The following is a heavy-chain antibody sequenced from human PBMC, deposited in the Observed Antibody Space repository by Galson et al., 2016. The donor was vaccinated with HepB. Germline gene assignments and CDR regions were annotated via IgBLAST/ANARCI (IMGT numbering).Heavy chain of an antibody. J-gene: IGHJ4*02. Sequence: TLSLTCTVSGGSVNDGTYYWSWIRQPAGKGLEWIGRIYGSSGNTGYNPSLKSRVTISVDTSTNQFSLRLKSVTAADTAVYYCARVRREYSTSTKRFIGGDFDHWGQGTLVTVSS. CDR3: ARVRREYSTSTKRFIGGDFDH. CDR1: GGSVNDGTYY. CDR2: IYGSSGNT. D-gene: IGHD2/OR15-2a*01. V-gene: IGHV4-61*02.